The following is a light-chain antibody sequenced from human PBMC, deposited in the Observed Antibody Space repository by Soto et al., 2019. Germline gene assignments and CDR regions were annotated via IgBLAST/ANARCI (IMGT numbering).Light chain of an antibody. CDR1: SGSIASNY. J-gene: IGLJ3*02. CDR3: QSSDTRNQRV. CDR2: EAN. V-gene: IGLV6-57*03. Sequence: NFMLTQPHSVSESPGKTVTISCTRSSGSIASNYVQWYQQRPGSAPTTVIYEANQRPSGVPDRFSGSIDSSSNSASLTISGLKTEDEADYYCQSSDTRNQRVFGGGTKLTVL.